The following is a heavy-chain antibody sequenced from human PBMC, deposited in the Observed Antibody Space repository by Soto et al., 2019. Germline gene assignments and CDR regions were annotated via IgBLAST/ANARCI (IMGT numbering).Heavy chain of an antibody. Sequence: QLQLQESGPGLVKPSETLSLICSVSGGSISSSNYYWGWIRQPPGKGLAWIGNIYYSGSTGYNPSLKSRVTISAVTSKIQLSLQLSSLTAAATSLYYCARRRGYCRACSCYSTFGFDPWGQGTLVTVSS. CDR1: GGSISSSNYY. J-gene: IGHJ5*02. CDR2: IYYSGST. D-gene: IGHD2-15*01. CDR3: ARRRGYCRACSCYSTFGFDP. V-gene: IGHV4-39*01.